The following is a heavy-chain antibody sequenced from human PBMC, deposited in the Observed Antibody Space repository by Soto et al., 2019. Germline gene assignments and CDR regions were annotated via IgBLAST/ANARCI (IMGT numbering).Heavy chain of an antibody. CDR1: GFTFSSYA. CDR3: ASDRILYEIPVGFDP. J-gene: IGHJ5*02. Sequence: LRLSCAASGFTFSSYAMSWVRQAPGKGLEWVSVISNSGGSTYYADPVKGRLTISRDNSKNTLYLQMNSLRAEDTAVYYCASDRILYEIPVGFDPWGQGTLVTVSS. CDR2: ISNSGGST. D-gene: IGHD2-8*01. V-gene: IGHV3-23*01.